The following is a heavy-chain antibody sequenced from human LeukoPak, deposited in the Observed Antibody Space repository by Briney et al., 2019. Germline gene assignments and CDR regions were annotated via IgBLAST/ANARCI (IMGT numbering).Heavy chain of an antibody. CDR3: ATGYSSTWYYFDQ. D-gene: IGHD6-13*01. V-gene: IGHV4-59*01. CDR1: GDSISSNY. J-gene: IGHJ4*02. CDR2: IYHSGST. Sequence: SETLSLTCTVSGDSISSNYWSWIRQPPGKGLEWIGYIYHSGSTNYNPSLKSRVTISADTSKDQFSLKLASVTAADTAVYYCATGYSSTWYYFDQWGQGTLVTVSS.